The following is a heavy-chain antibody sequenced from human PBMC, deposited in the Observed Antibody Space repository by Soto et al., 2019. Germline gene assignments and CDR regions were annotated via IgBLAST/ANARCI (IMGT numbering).Heavy chain of an antibody. CDR1: GFTFNTYG. V-gene: IGHV3-33*01. Sequence: QPGGSLRLSCAASGFTFNTYGFNWVRQAPGKGLEWVAVIWYDGNTKYYADSVKGRFTISRDNLKNTLYLQMNSLTAEDTAVYYCARPLVAPVAGPYYYGMDVWGQGTTVTVSS. J-gene: IGHJ6*02. CDR3: ARPLVAPVAGPYYYGMDV. CDR2: IWYDGNTK. D-gene: IGHD6-19*01.